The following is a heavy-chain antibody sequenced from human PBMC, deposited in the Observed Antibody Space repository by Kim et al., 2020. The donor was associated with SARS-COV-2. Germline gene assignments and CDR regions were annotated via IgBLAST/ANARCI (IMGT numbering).Heavy chain of an antibody. Sequence: GGSLRLSCAASGFTFSSYSMNWVRQAPGKGLEWVAYIINSRTIYCADSVKGRLTISRGNAKNSLYLPMNSLSDDDTAVYCCAREAACYDVMTGDCVAYYFDSWGQGTLVTVSP. D-gene: IGHD3-9*01. J-gene: IGHJ4*02. CDR3: AREAACYDVMTGDCVAYYFDS. V-gene: IGHV3-48*02. CDR1: GFTFSSYS. CDR2: IINSRTI.